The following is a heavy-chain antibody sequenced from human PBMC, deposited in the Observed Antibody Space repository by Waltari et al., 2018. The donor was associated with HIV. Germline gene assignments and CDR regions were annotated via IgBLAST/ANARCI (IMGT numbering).Heavy chain of an antibody. D-gene: IGHD3-10*01. V-gene: IGHV3-53*01. CDR2: FYSNVNS. Sequence: EVQLVESGGNLTQPGGSLILSCAASGFSVDSNYMSWVRQAPGKGLGVVSVFYSNVNSNYVDSVKGRFTIFRDNSKNTLYLQMNTRGAEDTAVYYCARMQRSYGSEQSRYFYFGIDVWGQGTSVIVSS. CDR1: GFSVDSNY. J-gene: IGHJ6*02. CDR3: ARMQRSYGSEQSRYFYFGIDV.